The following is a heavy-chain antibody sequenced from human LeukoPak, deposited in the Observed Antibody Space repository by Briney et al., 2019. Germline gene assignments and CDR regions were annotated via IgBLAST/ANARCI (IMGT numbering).Heavy chain of an antibody. CDR3: AKEGYSSSWYSVYYGMDV. J-gene: IGHJ6*02. D-gene: IGHD6-13*01. CDR2: ISWNGGSI. CDR1: GFTFDDYA. V-gene: IGHV3-9*01. Sequence: PGRSLRLSCAASGFTFDDYAMHWVRQAPGKGLEWVSGISWNGGSIGYADSVKGRFTISRDNAKNSLYLQMNSLRAEDTALYYCAKEGYSSSWYSVYYGMDVWGQGTTVTVSS.